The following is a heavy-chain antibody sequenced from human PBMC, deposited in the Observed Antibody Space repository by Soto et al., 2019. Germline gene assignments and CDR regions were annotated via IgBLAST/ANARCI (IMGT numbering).Heavy chain of an antibody. Sequence: QVQLQESGPGRVKPSETLSLTCTASGGSISPYYWSWIRQPPGEGMEWLGYIYYSGYTNYNPSLKSRLTISVDTSKNQFSLRLSSVTAADTAVYFCARLIRDASGSYPLDYWGRGTLVTVSS. CDR1: GGSISPYY. CDR2: IYYSGYT. V-gene: IGHV4-59*08. D-gene: IGHD3-10*01. J-gene: IGHJ4*02. CDR3: ARLIRDASGSYPLDY.